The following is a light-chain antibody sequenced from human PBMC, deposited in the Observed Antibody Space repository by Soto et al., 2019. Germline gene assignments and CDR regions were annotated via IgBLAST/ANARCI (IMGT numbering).Light chain of an antibody. Sequence: DIQMIQSPATLSASVGDRITITCRASENIFKYVAWYQQTSGSAPNLLIYAASDLESGVPSRFSGSVSGTEFSRTIGNLHPHDSASYDCQHYNNLSIAFGGGTKVDVK. V-gene: IGKV1-5*01. CDR1: ENIFKY. CDR2: AAS. CDR3: QHYNNLSIA. J-gene: IGKJ4*01.